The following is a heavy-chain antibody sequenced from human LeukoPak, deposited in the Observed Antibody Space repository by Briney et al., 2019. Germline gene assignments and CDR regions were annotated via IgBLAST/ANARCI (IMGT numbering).Heavy chain of an antibody. V-gene: IGHV3-30*02. J-gene: IGHJ4*02. D-gene: IGHD3/OR15-3a*01. CDR2: IRPDGHNK. CDR3: AKDPGLGYYFDY. CDR1: GFIFIGYG. Sequence: GGSLRLSCAASGFIFIGYGMHWVRQAPGKGPEWVAFIRPDGHNKYYADSVKGRFMISRDNSKNTVDLQMNSLRAEDTAVYYCAKDPGLGYYFDYWGQGTLVTVSS.